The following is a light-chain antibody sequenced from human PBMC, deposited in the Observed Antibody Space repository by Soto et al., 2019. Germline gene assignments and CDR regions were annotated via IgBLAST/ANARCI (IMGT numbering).Light chain of an antibody. V-gene: IGKV3-11*01. CDR2: DAS. J-gene: IGKJ4*01. CDR1: QSVSSY. Sequence: EIVLTQSPATLSLSPGERATLSCRASQSVSSYLAWYQQKPGQAPRLLIYDASNRATGIPARFSGSGSGTDFTLTINSLEPEDFAVYYCQQRSIWPPAFGGGTKVEI. CDR3: QQRSIWPPA.